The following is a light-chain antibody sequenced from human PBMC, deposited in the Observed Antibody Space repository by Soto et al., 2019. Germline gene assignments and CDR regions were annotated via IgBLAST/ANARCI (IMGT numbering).Light chain of an antibody. CDR1: SSDVGGYKY. CDR2: DVT. CDR3: SSYTSSSSYV. Sequence: QSALTQPASVSGSPGQSITISCTGTSSDVGGYKYVSWYQQHPDKAPKLIIYDVTNRPSGISNRFSGSKSGNTASLTISGLQAEDEADYYCSSYTSSSSYVFGTGNKL. J-gene: IGLJ1*01. V-gene: IGLV2-14*01.